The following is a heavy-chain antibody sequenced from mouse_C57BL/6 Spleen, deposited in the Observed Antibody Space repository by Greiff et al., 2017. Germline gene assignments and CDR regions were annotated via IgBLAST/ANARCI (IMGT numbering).Heavy chain of an antibody. CDR3: AIWGITTVPRGYAMDY. CDR2: IHPSDSDT. Sequence: VQLQQPGAELVKPGASVKVSCKASGYTFTSYWMHWVKQRPGQGLEWIGRIHPSDSDTNYNQKFKGKATLTVDKSSSTAYMQLSSLTSDDSAVYYCAIWGITTVPRGYAMDYWGQGTSVTVSS. J-gene: IGHJ4*01. V-gene: IGHV1-74*01. CDR1: GYTFTSYW. D-gene: IGHD1-1*01.